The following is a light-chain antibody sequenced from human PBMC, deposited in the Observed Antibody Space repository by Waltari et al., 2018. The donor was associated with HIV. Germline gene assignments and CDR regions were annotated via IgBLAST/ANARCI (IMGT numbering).Light chain of an antibody. V-gene: IGKV3-20*01. CDR2: GAS. J-gene: IGKJ5*01. Sequence: EIVLTQSPGTLSLSPGEKATLSCRASQSVNINYLAWYQHKPGQAPRLLIYGASSRATRIPDRFSGSGSGTDFTLTISRLEPEDSAVYYCQQYGGSPITFGQGTRLEIK. CDR3: QQYGGSPIT. CDR1: QSVNINY.